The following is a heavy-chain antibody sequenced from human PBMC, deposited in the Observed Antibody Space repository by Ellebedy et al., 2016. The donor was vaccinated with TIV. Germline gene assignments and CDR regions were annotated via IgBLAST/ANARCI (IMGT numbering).Heavy chain of an antibody. CDR2: MNPKRGNT. V-gene: IGHV1-8*01. CDR1: GYTFTSYD. CDR3: ARDSRFGELFVYYYGMDV. J-gene: IGHJ6*02. D-gene: IGHD3-10*01. Sequence: AASVKVSCKASGYTFTSYDINWVRQATGQGLEWMAWMNPKRGNTGYAQKFQGRVTMTRNTSISTAYMELRSLRSEDTDVYYCARDSRFGELFVYYYGMDVWGQGTTVTVSS.